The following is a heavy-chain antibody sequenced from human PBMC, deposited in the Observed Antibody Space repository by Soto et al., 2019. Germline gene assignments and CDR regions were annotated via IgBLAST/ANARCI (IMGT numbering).Heavy chain of an antibody. J-gene: IGHJ6*02. V-gene: IGHV3-23*01. CDR1: GFTFSSYS. Sequence: GGSLRLSCASSGFTFSSYSMSWVRQAPGKELEWVSAIRGSGGSTYYADSVKGRFTISRDNSKNTLDLQMNSLRAEDTAVYYCAKTRGAMIYAISVYGMDVWGQGTTVTVSS. D-gene: IGHD2-8*01. CDR3: AKTRGAMIYAISVYGMDV. CDR2: IRGSGGST.